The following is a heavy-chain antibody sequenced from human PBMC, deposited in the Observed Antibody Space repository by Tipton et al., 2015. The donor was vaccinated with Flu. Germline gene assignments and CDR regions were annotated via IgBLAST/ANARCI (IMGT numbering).Heavy chain of an antibody. CDR1: GGTFSSHA. D-gene: IGHD5-12*01. CDR2: IIPSIGVA. V-gene: IGHV1-69*01. CDR3: ARDRQGSGYLTKFDF. Sequence: QVQLMQSGAEVQKPGSSVKVSCRASGGTFSSHAINWVRQAPGQGLEWMGGIIPSIGVATYAQTFQGRATITADESTNTAYMALSSLKSDDTAMYYCARDRQGSGYLTKFDFWGQGTLVIVSS. J-gene: IGHJ4*02.